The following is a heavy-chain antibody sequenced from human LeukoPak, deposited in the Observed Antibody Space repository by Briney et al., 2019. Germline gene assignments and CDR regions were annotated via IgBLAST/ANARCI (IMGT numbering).Heavy chain of an antibody. CDR1: GFTFSSYS. V-gene: IGHV3-21*01. CDR3: ARDRYYYDSSGYYVMVPFDY. Sequence: PGGSLRLSCAASGFTFSSYSMNWVRQAPGKGLEWVSSISSSSSYIYYADSVKGRFTISRDNAKNSLYLQMNSLRAEDTAVYYCARDRYYYDSSGYYVMVPFDYWGQGTLVTVSS. CDR2: ISSSSSYI. D-gene: IGHD3-22*01. J-gene: IGHJ4*02.